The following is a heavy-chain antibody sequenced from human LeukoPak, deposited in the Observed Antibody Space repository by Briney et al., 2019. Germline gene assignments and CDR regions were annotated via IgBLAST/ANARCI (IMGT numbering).Heavy chain of an antibody. CDR2: SYFGGSI. D-gene: IGHD3/OR15-3a*01. CDR3: ARQKYDFWSGLFPSYFDS. J-gene: IGHJ4*02. CDR1: VGSINTVNYY. Sequence: SETLSLTCTVSVGSINTVNYYWAWIRQSPGKGLEWIGSSYFGGSIYYNPPLESRVSISVDTSKNQFSLKLRSVTATDTALYYCARQKYDFWSGLFPSYFDSWGQGTWVTVSS. V-gene: IGHV4-39*01.